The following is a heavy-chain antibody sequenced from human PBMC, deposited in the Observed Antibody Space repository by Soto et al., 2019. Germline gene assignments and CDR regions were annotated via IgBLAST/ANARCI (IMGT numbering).Heavy chain of an antibody. J-gene: IGHJ6*02. Sequence: LRLSCAASGFTFSSYAMHWVRQAPGKGLEWVAVISYDGSNKYYADSVKGRFTISRDNSKNTLYLQMNSLRAGDTAVYYCARGGQFTDLYYGMDVWGQGTTVTVS. D-gene: IGHD4-4*01. CDR3: ARGGQFTDLYYGMDV. CDR1: GFTFSSYA. CDR2: ISYDGSNK. V-gene: IGHV3-30-3*01.